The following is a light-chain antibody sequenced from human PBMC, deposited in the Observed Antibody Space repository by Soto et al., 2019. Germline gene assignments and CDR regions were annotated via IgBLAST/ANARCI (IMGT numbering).Light chain of an antibody. V-gene: IGKV1-12*01. CDR2: AAS. J-gene: IGKJ5*01. CDR1: QGISRW. CDR3: QQLDSFPLT. Sequence: SHMTQSPSSVTASVGDRVTSTCRASQGISRWLAWYQKKPGRAPKLLIYAASSLQSGVPVRFSGSGSGTDFTLSISSLEPEDVATYYCQQLDSFPLTFGQGTRLEIK.